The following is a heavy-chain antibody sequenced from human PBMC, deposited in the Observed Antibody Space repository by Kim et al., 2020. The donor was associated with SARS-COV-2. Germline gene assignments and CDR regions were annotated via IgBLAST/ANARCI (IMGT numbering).Heavy chain of an antibody. D-gene: IGHD3-16*01. V-gene: IGHV5-51*01. Sequence: RPSFQGQVTISADKSISTAYLQWSSLTASDTAMYYCARQGIGLYYYGTDVWGQGTTVTVSS. CDR3: ARQGIGLYYYGTDV. J-gene: IGHJ6*02.